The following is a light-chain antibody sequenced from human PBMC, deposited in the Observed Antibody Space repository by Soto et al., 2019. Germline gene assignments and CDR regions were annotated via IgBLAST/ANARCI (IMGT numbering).Light chain of an antibody. Sequence: DIQMTQSPSTLSASVGDRVTITCRASQSISSWLAWYQQKPGKAPKLLIYDASSLETGVPSRFSGSGSGTEFTLTISSLQPDDFATYYCQQYNSYSIFGGGTKVELK. CDR2: DAS. CDR3: QQYNSYSI. V-gene: IGKV1-5*01. J-gene: IGKJ4*01. CDR1: QSISSW.